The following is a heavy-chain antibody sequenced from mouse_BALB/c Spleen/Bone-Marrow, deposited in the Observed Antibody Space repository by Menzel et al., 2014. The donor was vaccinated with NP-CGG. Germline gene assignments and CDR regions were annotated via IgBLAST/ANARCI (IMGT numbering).Heavy chain of an antibody. CDR3: ARNLRDPFAY. Sequence: VKLVESGPGLVAPSQSLSITCTVSGFSLSRYSIHWIRQPPGNGLEWLGMIWGGGSTDYNSALKSRLSISKDNSKSXVFLKMNSLQTDDTAIYYCARNLRDPFAYWGQGTLVTVSA. CDR1: GFSLSRYS. J-gene: IGHJ3*01. V-gene: IGHV2-6-4*01. CDR2: IWGGGST.